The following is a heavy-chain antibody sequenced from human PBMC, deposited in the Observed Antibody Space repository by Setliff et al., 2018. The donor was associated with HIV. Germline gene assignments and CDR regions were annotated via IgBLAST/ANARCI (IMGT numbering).Heavy chain of an antibody. CDR2: VFFSGTT. V-gene: IGHV4-39*02. Sequence: SETLSLTCTVSGGSIKNTDYFWGWIRQPPGKGLEWIGSVFFSGTTYYNPSLRSRIAISVDTSKSDFSLRLNSVTAADTAVYYCARLVRQTYGSGTFYNYYYYMDVWGKGTTVTVSS. J-gene: IGHJ6*03. CDR1: GGSIKNTDYF. D-gene: IGHD3-10*01. CDR3: ARLVRQTYGSGTFYNYYYYMDV.